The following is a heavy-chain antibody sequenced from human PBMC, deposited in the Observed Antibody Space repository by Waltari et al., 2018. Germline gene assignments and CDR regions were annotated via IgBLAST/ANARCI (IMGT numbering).Heavy chain of an antibody. CDR3: SRARDEDTAMVFFDH. CDR1: GFPVSTTH. J-gene: IGHJ4*02. D-gene: IGHD5-18*01. V-gene: IGHV3-66*02. CDR2: IYPAGST. Sequence: DVQLVESGGGLVHPGGSLRLSCAASGFPVSTTHMSWVRQAPGKGLEWVSIIYPAGSTYNADSVVGRFTISRDVSQNTLHLQMNNLRPEDTAVYYCSRARDEDTAMVFFDHWGQGTLVSVSS.